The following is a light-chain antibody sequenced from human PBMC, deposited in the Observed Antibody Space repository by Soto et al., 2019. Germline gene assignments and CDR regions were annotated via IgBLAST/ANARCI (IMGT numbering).Light chain of an antibody. J-gene: IGLJ3*02. CDR3: MIWHNIAWV. CDR2: YKSDSDK. Sequence: QLVLTQPSSLSASPGASASLTCTLRSGINVGSYRIYWYQQKPGSPPQYLLRYKSDSDKQQGSGVPSRFSGSKDASANAGILLISGLQSEDEADYYCMIWHNIAWVFGGGTKLTVL. V-gene: IGLV5-45*03. CDR1: SGINVGSYR.